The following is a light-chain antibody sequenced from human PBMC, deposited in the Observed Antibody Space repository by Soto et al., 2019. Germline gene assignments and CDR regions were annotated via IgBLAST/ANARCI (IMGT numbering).Light chain of an antibody. CDR2: DAS. CDR1: QSVSSY. CDR3: QQRSNWRGFT. Sequence: EIVLPQSPATLSLSPGERANLSCRASQSVSSYLALSQQKPGQAPRLLIYDASNRATGIPARFSGSGSGTDFTLTISSLEAEDFAGYYCQQRSNWRGFTFGPGTNVDI. J-gene: IGKJ3*01. V-gene: IGKV3-11*01.